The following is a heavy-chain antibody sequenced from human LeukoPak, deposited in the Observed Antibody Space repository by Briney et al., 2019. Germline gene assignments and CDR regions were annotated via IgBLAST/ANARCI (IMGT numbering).Heavy chain of an antibody. Sequence: RGSLRLSCAASGFTLSNYWMHWVRQVPGKGLVWVSSINGHGNTTKYADSVRGRFTISRDNAKNTLFLQMYSLRADDTAVYFCSRGREYISNWNPFDFWGHGTLVTVSS. V-gene: IGHV3-74*01. CDR1: GFTLSNYW. CDR3: SRGREYISNWNPFDF. CDR2: INGHGNTT. D-gene: IGHD6-13*01. J-gene: IGHJ4*01.